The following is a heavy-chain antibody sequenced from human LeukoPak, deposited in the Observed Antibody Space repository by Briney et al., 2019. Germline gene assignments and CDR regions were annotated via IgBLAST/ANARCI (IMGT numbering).Heavy chain of an antibody. D-gene: IGHD6-13*01. CDR2: ISTYTVDT. CDR3: TRATIPAAGIDY. Sequence: ASVKVSCKASGYTFTSYGVSWVRQAPGQGLEWMGWISTYTVDTNYAQKLQGRLTMTTDTSASTAFMELRSLTSDDTAVYYCTRATIPAAGIDYWGQGTLVTVSS. V-gene: IGHV1-18*01. CDR1: GYTFTSYG. J-gene: IGHJ4*02.